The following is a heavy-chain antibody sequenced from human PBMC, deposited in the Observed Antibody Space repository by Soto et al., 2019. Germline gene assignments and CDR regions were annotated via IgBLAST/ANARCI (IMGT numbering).Heavy chain of an antibody. D-gene: IGHD3-10*01. V-gene: IGHV3-23*01. CDR3: AKERRITMVRGVLRAFDS. CDR1: GFNFSNYA. Sequence: VASLRLSSASSGFNFSNYAMSCVLHAPGKGRECVSGIRASGEPPYYADSVEARFTISTDNYKNMLYLQMNSLRAEETAVYYCAKERRITMVRGVLRAFDSWGQGNLVTVSS. CDR2: IRASGEPP. J-gene: IGHJ4*01.